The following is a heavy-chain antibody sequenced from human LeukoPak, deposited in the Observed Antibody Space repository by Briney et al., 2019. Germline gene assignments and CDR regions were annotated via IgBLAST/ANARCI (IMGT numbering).Heavy chain of an antibody. D-gene: IGHD2-2*01. CDR2: IYYSGST. Sequence: PSETLSLTCTVSGGSISSGSYYWSWIRQPPGKGLEWIGYIYYSGSTNYNPSLKSRVTISVDTSKNQFSLKLSSVTAADTAVYYCARVGGCSSTSCHDAFDIWGQGTMVTVSS. CDR1: GGSISSGSYY. J-gene: IGHJ3*02. CDR3: ARVGGCSSTSCHDAFDI. V-gene: IGHV4-61*01.